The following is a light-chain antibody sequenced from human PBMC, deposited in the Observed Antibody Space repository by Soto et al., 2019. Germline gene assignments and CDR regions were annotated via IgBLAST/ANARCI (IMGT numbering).Light chain of an antibody. CDR3: QRDNNWPPWT. J-gene: IGKJ1*01. CDR1: QSVSSN. Sequence: EIVMTQSPATLSVSPGERATLSCRASQSVSSNLAWYQQKPGQAPRLIIYVSSTRATGIPARFSGSGSGTEYTPTISSLESEDFAVYYCQRDNNWPPWTVGQGTKVEIK. V-gene: IGKV3D-15*01. CDR2: VSS.